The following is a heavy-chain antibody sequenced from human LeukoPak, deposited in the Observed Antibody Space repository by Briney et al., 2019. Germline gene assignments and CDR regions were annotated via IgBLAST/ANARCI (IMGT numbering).Heavy chain of an antibody. CDR2: ISYSGSTT. CDR1: AFTFNNYV. CDR3: AGGRAAGY. V-gene: IGHV3-23*01. Sequence: PGGSLRLSCAASAFTFNNYVINWVRQTSGKGLEWVSAISYSGSTTYYADSVKGRFTISRDNSKNTVNLQMNSLRAEDTAVYYCAGGRAAGYWGQGTLVTVSS. J-gene: IGHJ4*02. D-gene: IGHD6-25*01.